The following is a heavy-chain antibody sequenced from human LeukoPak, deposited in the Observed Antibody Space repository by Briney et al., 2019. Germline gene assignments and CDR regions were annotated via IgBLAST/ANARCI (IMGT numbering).Heavy chain of an antibody. D-gene: IGHD2-15*01. CDR1: GYTFTSYD. CDR2: MNPNSGNT. CDR3: ASHSPEGGYLPSLIAAAFDI. Sequence: ASMKVSCKASGYTFTSYDINWVRQATGQGLEWMGWMNPNSGNTGYAQKFQGRVTITRNTSISTAYMELSSLRSEDTAVYYCASHSPEGGYLPSLIAAAFDIWGQGTMVTVSS. J-gene: IGHJ3*02. V-gene: IGHV1-8*03.